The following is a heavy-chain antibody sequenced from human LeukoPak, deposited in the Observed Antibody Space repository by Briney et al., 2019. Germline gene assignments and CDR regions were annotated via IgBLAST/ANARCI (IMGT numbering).Heavy chain of an antibody. CDR2: ISGDGGST. J-gene: IGHJ4*02. CDR3: AKMAATYHSDY. D-gene: IGHD2-15*01. CDR1: GFTLSNYA. Sequence: GGSLRLSCAASGFTLSNYAMHWVRQAPGKGLEWVSLISGDGGSTYYADSVKGQFTISRDNSKNSLYLQMNSLRTEDTALYYCAKMAATYHSDYWGQGTLVTVSS. V-gene: IGHV3-43*02.